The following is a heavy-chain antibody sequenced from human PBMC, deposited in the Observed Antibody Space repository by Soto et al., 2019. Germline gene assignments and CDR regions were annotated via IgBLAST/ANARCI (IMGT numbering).Heavy chain of an antibody. CDR3: FTAPGLNLLF. V-gene: IGHV3-33*01. Sequence: HPGGSLRLSCAVSGFTFSTYGMHWVRQTPGKGLEWVAVIWHDGSNTYYADSVKGRFTISRDDSKDTLYLQMNSLKSEDTAVYYCFTAPGLNLLFWGQGILVTVSS. CDR2: IWHDGSNT. CDR1: GFTFSTYG. D-gene: IGHD2-8*02. J-gene: IGHJ4*02.